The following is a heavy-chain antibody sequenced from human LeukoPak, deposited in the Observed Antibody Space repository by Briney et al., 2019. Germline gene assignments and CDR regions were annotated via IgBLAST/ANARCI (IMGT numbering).Heavy chain of an antibody. D-gene: IGHD6-13*01. Sequence: GGSLRHSCAASGFTVSSNYMSWVRQAPGKGLEWVSVIYSGGSTYYADSVKGRFTISRDNSKNTLYLQMNSLRAEDTAVYHCASGITAAGSDYWGQGTLVTVSS. V-gene: IGHV3-53*01. CDR3: ASGITAAGSDY. J-gene: IGHJ4*02. CDR1: GFTVSSNY. CDR2: IYSGGST.